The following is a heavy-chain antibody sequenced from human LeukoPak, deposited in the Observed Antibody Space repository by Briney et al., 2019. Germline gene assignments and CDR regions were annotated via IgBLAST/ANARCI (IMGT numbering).Heavy chain of an antibody. Sequence: GGSLRLSCAASGFTFTTYPMHWVRQAPGKGLEWVALISNDGGIKYYADSVRGRFTISRDNSQNMLSLQMNSLRDEDTALYYCARVVLGPYFYYGMDVWGQGTTVTVSS. CDR3: ARVVLGPYFYYGMDV. CDR1: GFTFTTYP. D-gene: IGHD1-26*01. J-gene: IGHJ6*02. CDR2: ISNDGGIK. V-gene: IGHV3-30-3*01.